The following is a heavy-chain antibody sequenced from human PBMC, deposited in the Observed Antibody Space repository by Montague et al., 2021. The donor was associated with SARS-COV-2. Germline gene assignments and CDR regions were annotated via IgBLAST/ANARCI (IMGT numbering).Heavy chain of an antibody. D-gene: IGHD3-10*01. CDR2: ISSSGSTI. Sequence: SLRLSCAASGFTFSSYEMNWVRQAPGKGLEWVSYISSSGSTIYDADSMKGRFTISRDNAKNSLYLQMNSLRAEDTAVYYCARDLPLIIMVRGVTFGYYGMDVWGQGTTVTVSS. CDR1: GFTFSSYE. CDR3: ARDLPLIIMVRGVTFGYYGMDV. J-gene: IGHJ6*02. V-gene: IGHV3-48*03.